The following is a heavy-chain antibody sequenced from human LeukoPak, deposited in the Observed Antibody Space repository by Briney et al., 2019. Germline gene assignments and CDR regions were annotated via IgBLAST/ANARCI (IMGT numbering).Heavy chain of an antibody. Sequence: SETLSLTCTVSGGSISTSNYYWGWIRQPPGKGLEWIGSIYYSGSTYYNPSLKSRVTISVDTSKNQFSLKLSSVTAADTAVYYCARLTTVTINAFDIWGQGTMVTVSS. V-gene: IGHV4-39*01. CDR2: IYYSGST. CDR3: ARLTTVTINAFDI. D-gene: IGHD4-17*01. CDR1: GGSISTSNYY. J-gene: IGHJ3*02.